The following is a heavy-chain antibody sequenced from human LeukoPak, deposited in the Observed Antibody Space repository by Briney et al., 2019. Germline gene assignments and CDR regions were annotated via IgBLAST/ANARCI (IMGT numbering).Heavy chain of an antibody. J-gene: IGHJ4*02. V-gene: IGHV3-9*01. CDR3: ATGEPPEEYYFDY. Sequence: PGGSLRLSCAASGFTFDDYAMHWVRQAPGKGLEWVSGISWNSGSIGYADSVKGRFTISRDNAKNSLYLQMNSLRAEDTALYYCATGEPPEEYYFDYWGQGTLVTVSS. CDR2: ISWNSGSI. CDR1: GFTFDDYA.